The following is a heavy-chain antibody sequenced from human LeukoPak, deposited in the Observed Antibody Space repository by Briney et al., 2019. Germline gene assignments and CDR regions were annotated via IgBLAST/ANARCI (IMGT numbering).Heavy chain of an antibody. Sequence: ASVKVSCKSSGYTFNSYGITWVRRAPGQGLEWMGWIHTYNGHTNYAQKLQGRVTMTTDTSTSTAYMELRSLRSDDTAVYYCAREIAAAGFNFDYWGQGTLVTVSS. CDR2: IHTYNGHT. D-gene: IGHD6-13*01. V-gene: IGHV1-18*01. J-gene: IGHJ4*02. CDR1: GYTFNSYG. CDR3: AREIAAAGFNFDY.